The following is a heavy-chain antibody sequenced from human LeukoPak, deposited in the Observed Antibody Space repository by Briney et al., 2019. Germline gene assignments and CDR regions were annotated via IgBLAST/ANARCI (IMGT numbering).Heavy chain of an antibody. J-gene: IGHJ4*02. CDR1: GFTFSSYW. CDR2: IKQDGSEK. CDR3: ARGEDGYNLIGDY. V-gene: IGHV3-7*01. Sequence: GGSLRLSCAASGFTFSSYWMSWVRQAPGKGLEWVANIKQDGSEKYYVDSVKGRFTISRDNAKNSLYLQMDSLRAEDTAVYYCARGEDGYNLIGDYWGQGTLVTVSS. D-gene: IGHD5-24*01.